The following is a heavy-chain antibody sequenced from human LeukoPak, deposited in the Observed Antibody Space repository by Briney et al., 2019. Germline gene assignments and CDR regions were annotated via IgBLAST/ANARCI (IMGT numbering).Heavy chain of an antibody. Sequence: GASVTVSCMASGYTFTSYGISWVRQAPGQGLEWMGWISAYNGNTNYAQKLQGRVTMTTDTSTSTAYMELRSLRPDDTPVYYCARLSMTTYFDYWGQGTLVTVSS. CDR1: GYTFTSYG. J-gene: IGHJ4*02. CDR3: ARLSMTTYFDY. CDR2: ISAYNGNT. V-gene: IGHV1-18*01. D-gene: IGHD4-17*01.